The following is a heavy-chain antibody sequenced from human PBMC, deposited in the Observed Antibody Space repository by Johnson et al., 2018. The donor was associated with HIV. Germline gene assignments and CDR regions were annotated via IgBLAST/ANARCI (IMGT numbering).Heavy chain of an antibody. D-gene: IGHD3-3*01. J-gene: IGHJ3*01. Sequence: VQLVESGGGLIKPGGSRRLSCAVSGITFTDAWINWVRQAPGKGLEWVGRIKSKTDGGTTDYAVPVKGRVTISRDDSKNTVYLQMNSLKSEDTAVYYCTTAKTIFGVVTLDGFDFWGQGTMVTVSS. V-gene: IGHV3-15*01. CDR2: IKSKTDGGTT. CDR3: TTAKTIFGVVTLDGFDF. CDR1: GITFTDAW.